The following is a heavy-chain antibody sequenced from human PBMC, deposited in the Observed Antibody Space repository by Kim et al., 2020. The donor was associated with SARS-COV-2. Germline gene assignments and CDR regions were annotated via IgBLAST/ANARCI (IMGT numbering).Heavy chain of an antibody. V-gene: IGHV3-23*03. CDR2: IYSGGSST. D-gene: IGHD6-19*01. J-gene: IGHJ4*02. CDR3: AKAALYSSGKGGGYFDY. CDR1: GFTFSSYA. Sequence: GGSLRLSCAASGFTFSSYAMSWVRQAPGKGLEWVSVIYSGGSSTYYADSVKGRFTISRDNSKNTLYLQMNSLRAEDTAVYYCAKAALYSSGKGGGYFDYWGQGTLVTVSS.